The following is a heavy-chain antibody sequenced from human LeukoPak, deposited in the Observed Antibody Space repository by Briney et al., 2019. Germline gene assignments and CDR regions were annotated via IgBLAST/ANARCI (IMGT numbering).Heavy chain of an antibody. J-gene: IGHJ4*02. CDR1: GGSISSSPYY. D-gene: IGHD3-16*01. CDR3: ASAPRQASIGGHDY. V-gene: IGHV4-39*02. Sequence: SETLSLTCTVSGGSISSSPYYWGWIRQPPGKGLEWIGAISNTGVTYYNPSLRSRVTIFADTSKNHFSLNLRSVIAADTALYYCASAPRQASIGGHDYWGQGTLVTVSS. CDR2: ISNTGVT.